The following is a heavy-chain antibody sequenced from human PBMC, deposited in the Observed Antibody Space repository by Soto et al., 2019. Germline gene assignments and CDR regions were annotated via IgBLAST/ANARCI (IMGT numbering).Heavy chain of an antibody. Sequence: QVQLVQSGAEVKKPGSSVKVSCKASGGTFSSYAISWVRQAPGQGLEWMGGIIPIFGTANYAQKFQGRVTITADESTSTAYMELSSLRSEDTAVYYCARDRPTSPARPGYYYGMDVWGQGTTVTVSS. J-gene: IGHJ6*02. V-gene: IGHV1-69*01. CDR1: GGTFSSYA. CDR2: IIPIFGTA. CDR3: ARDRPTSPARPGYYYGMDV. D-gene: IGHD6-6*01.